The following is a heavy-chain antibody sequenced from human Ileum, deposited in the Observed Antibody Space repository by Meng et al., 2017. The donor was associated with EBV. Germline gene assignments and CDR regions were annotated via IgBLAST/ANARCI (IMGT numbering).Heavy chain of an antibody. CDR2: ISTNTGNP. Sequence: GQLVSSRFELKMPGASGKVSCKASRYTFTRNAIKWVRQSPGQGLEWMGWISTNTGNPTDAQGLAGRFVFSLDTSVSTAYLQISGLKAEDTAIYYCARDSGYTRSWSGDYWGQGTLVTVSS. D-gene: IGHD6-13*01. CDR1: RYTFTRNA. V-gene: IGHV7-4-1*02. CDR3: ARDSGYTRSWSGDY. J-gene: IGHJ4*02.